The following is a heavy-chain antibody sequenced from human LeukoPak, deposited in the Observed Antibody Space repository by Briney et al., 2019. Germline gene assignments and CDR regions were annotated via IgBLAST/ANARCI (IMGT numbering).Heavy chain of an antibody. J-gene: IGHJ4*02. Sequence: GGSLRLSCAASGFTFSRYWMTWVRQAPGKGPEWVANIKQDGSEEYYVDSVKGRFTISRDNSENTLYLQMNSLRAEDTAVYYCARPVTATDRFYFFDSWGQGTLVTVSS. CDR3: ARPVTATDRFYFFDS. D-gene: IGHD2-15*01. CDR2: IKQDGSEE. V-gene: IGHV3-7*03. CDR1: GFTFSRYW.